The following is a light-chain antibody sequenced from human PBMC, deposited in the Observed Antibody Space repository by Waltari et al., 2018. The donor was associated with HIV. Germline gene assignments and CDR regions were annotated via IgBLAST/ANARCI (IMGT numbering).Light chain of an antibody. Sequence: DIQLTQSPSSLSASVGDRITITCQATQDISNYLNWLQQTPGQAPELVIYDVSNLETGVPSRFSGSGSGTHFTFTITSLQPEDIGIFYCQEYDNLRRGFTFGPGT. CDR2: DVS. J-gene: IGKJ3*01. CDR1: QDISNY. CDR3: QEYDNLRRGFT. V-gene: IGKV1-33*01.